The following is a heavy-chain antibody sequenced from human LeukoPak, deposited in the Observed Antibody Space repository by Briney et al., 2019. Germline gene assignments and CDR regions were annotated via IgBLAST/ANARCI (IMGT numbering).Heavy chain of an antibody. V-gene: IGHV1-8*01. J-gene: IGHJ4*02. Sequence: ASVKVSCKASGYTFTSYDINWVRQATGQGLEWMGWMNPNSGNTGYAQKFQGRVTMTRNTSISTAYMELSSLRSEDTAVYYCARGGGYYDSSGYYYRLFDYWGQGTLVTVSS. CDR1: GYTFTSYD. CDR2: MNPNSGNT. CDR3: ARGGGYYDSSGYYYRLFDY. D-gene: IGHD3-22*01.